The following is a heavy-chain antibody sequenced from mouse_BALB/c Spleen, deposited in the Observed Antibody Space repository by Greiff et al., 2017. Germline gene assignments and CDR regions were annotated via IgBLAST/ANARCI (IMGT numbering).Heavy chain of an antibody. V-gene: IGHV5-6*01. Sequence: EVKLMESGGDLVKPGGSLKLSCAASGFTFSSYGMSWVRQTPDKRLEWVATISSGGSYTYYPDSVKGRFTISRDNAKNTLYLQMSSLKSEDTAMYYCARLGDYPFAYWGQGTLVTVSA. J-gene: IGHJ3*01. D-gene: IGHD2-4*01. CDR3: ARLGDYPFAY. CDR2: ISSGGSYT. CDR1: GFTFSSYG.